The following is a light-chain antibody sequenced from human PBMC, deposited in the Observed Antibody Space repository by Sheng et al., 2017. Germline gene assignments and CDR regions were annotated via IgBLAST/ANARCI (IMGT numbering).Light chain of an antibody. CDR2: AAS. V-gene: IGKV1-39*01. J-gene: IGKJ1*01. Sequence: QLTQSPSSLSASVGDRVIITCRASQSISSYLNWYQQKPGKAPKVLIYAASNLQSGVPSRFSGSGSGTVFTLTIKSLQPEDFAAYYCQQSYSTPWTFGQGTKVEI. CDR1: QSISSY. CDR3: QQSYSTPWT.